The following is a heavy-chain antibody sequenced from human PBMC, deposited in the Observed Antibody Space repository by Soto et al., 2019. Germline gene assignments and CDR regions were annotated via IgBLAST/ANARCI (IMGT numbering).Heavy chain of an antibody. CDR3: ARSCDGDANYYYYYMDV. V-gene: IGHV4-34*01. Sequence: QVQLQQWGAGLLKPSETLSLTCAVYGGSFSGYYWSWIGQPPGKGLEWIGEINHSGSTNYNPSLKSRVTISVDTSKNQFSLKLSSVTAADTAVYYCARSCDGDANYYYYYMDVWGKGTTVTVSS. CDR2: INHSGST. D-gene: IGHD4-17*01. CDR1: GGSFSGYY. J-gene: IGHJ6*03.